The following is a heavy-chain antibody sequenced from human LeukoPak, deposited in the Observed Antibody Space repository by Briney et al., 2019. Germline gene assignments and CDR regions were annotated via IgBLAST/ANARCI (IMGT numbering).Heavy chain of an antibody. CDR1: GFTFSSYG. Sequence: GWSLRLSCAASGFTFSSYGMHWVRQAPGRGLEWVTFIRYDGSNKYYADSVKGRFTISRDNSKNTLYLQMNSLRAEDTAVYYCAKATRATETDSQDYWGQGILVTVSS. J-gene: IGHJ4*02. V-gene: IGHV3-30*02. D-gene: IGHD1-14*01. CDR2: IRYDGSNK. CDR3: AKATRATETDSQDY.